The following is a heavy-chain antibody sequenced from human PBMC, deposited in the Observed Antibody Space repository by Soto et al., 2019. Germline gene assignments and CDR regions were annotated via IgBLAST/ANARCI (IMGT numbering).Heavy chain of an antibody. J-gene: IGHJ3*02. D-gene: IGHD6-19*01. CDR3: ARDGGSYSSGWGDAFDI. CDR1: GFTFSSYS. V-gene: IGHV3-21*01. CDR2: ISSSSSYI. Sequence: GGSLRLSCAASGFTFSSYSMNWVRQAPGKGLEWVSSISSSSSYIYYADSVKGRFTISRDNAKNSLYLQMNSLRAEDTAVYYCARDGGSYSSGWGDAFDIWGQGTMVTVSS.